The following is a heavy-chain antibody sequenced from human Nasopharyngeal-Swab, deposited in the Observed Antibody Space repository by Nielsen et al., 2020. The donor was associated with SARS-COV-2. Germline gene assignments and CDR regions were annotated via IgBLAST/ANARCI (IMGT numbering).Heavy chain of an antibody. Sequence: ETLSLTCSVSGDSISSYYWSWIRQPPGKGLEWIGYTYYSGSTNYNPSLKSRVTISVDTSKNQFSLKLSSVTAADTAVYYCARESGGDSGWFDPWGQGTLVTVSS. CDR1: GDSISSYY. CDR3: ARESGGDSGWFDP. V-gene: IGHV4-59*01. D-gene: IGHD5-12*01. CDR2: TYYSGST. J-gene: IGHJ5*02.